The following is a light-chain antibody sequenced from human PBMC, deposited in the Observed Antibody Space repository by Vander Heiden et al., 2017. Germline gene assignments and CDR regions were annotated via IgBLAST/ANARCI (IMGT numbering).Light chain of an antibody. CDR1: KIASKS. CDR2: DDS. V-gene: IGLV3-21*02. Sequence: SHVLTQPPSVSVSPAQTARITGGGNKIASKSVHWYQQKPGQAPVLVVYDDSDRPSGIPERFSGSNSGNTATLTISGVEAGDEADYYCQVLDSSSDHWVFGGGTKLTVL. CDR3: QVLDSSSDHWV. J-gene: IGLJ3*02.